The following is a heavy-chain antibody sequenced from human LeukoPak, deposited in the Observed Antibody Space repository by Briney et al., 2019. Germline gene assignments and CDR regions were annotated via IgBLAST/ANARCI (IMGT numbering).Heavy chain of an antibody. V-gene: IGHV4-59*01. CDR2: FHNSGTS. CDR3: TRHFGGHTFGTTFDF. D-gene: IGHD3-16*01. Sequence: SETLSLTCTVSDDSISDYYRGWIKQPPGKGLEWIGYFHNSGTSTYNPSLKSRVTISADTSNNQFSLKLNSLTTADTAVYYCTRHFGGHTFGTTFDFWGQGTLVTVSS. CDR1: DDSISDYY. J-gene: IGHJ4*02.